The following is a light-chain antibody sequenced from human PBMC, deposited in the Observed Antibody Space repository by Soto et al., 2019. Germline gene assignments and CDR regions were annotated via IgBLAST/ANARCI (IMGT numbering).Light chain of an antibody. CDR3: QQHINWPLT. Sequence: EILLTPSPDTLSLSPGARATLSCRAAQSVGTRLAWYQQKPGQAPRLLIYGASNRATGIPARFSGSGSGADFTLTISSLEPEDFALYDCQQHINWPLTFGGGTKVDIK. CDR2: GAS. J-gene: IGKJ4*01. CDR1: QSVGTR. V-gene: IGKV3-11*01.